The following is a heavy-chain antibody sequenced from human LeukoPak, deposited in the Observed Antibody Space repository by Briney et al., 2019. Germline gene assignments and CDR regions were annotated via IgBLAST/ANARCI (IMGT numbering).Heavy chain of an antibody. CDR2: INPNSGGT. J-gene: IGHJ4*02. Sequence: ASVKVSCKASGYTFTSYGISWVRRAPGQGLEWMGWINPNSGGTNYAQKFQGRVTMTRDTSISTAYMELSRLRSDDTAVYYCARFLTGTVAGDFDYWGQGTLVTVSS. V-gene: IGHV1-2*02. D-gene: IGHD1-20*01. CDR3: ARFLTGTVAGDFDY. CDR1: GYTFTSYG.